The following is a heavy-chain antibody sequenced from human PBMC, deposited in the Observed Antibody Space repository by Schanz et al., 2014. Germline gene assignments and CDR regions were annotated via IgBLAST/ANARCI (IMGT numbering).Heavy chain of an antibody. D-gene: IGHD6-13*01. V-gene: IGHV1-69*02. Sequence: QLQLVQSGAEVKKPGSSMKVSCKASGGTFSTYPINWLRQAPGQGLEWMGRIIPILGIANYAQKFQGRVTITADKSTFTAYMDVSSLRSEDTAVYYCASSGAGYSSSWDFDYWGQGTLVTDSS. CDR1: GGTFSTYP. J-gene: IGHJ4*02. CDR2: IIPILGIA. CDR3: ASSGAGYSSSWDFDY.